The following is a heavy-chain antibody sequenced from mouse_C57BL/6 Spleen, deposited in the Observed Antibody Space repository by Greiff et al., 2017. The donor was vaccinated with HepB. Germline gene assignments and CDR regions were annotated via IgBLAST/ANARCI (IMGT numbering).Heavy chain of an antibody. D-gene: IGHD2-2*01. V-gene: IGHV2-2*01. J-gene: IGHJ2*01. CDR1: GFSLTSYG. CDR2: IWSGGST. CDR3: ARSGGLRLGYYFDY. Sequence: VQLQESGPGLVQPSQSLSITCTVSGFSLTSYGVHWVRQSPGKGLEWLGVIWSGGSTDYNAAFISRLSIIKDNSKSQVFFKMNSLQADDTAIYYCARSGGLRLGYYFDYWGQGTTLTVSS.